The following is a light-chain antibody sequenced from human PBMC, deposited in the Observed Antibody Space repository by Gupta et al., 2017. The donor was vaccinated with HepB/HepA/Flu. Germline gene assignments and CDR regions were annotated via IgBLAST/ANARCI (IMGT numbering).Light chain of an antibody. Sequence: SYDLSQPPSVSVSPGQTVSISCSGDKLEDKYVSWYQQRPGQSPVLVIFKDIKRPSEIPERFSGSNSGNTATLTISGAQAVDEADYFCQAWDGSAAVFGAGTKVTVL. CDR1: KLEDKY. J-gene: IGLJ1*01. CDR2: KDI. V-gene: IGLV3-1*01. CDR3: QAWDGSAAV.